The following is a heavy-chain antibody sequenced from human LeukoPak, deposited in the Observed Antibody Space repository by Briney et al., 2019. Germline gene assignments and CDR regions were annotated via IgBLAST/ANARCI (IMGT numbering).Heavy chain of an antibody. CDR1: GFTFTNYG. CDR3: AKGCQCPSGLSSWFDP. D-gene: IGHD1-14*01. J-gene: IGHJ5*02. V-gene: IGHV3-23*01. CDR2: LSGSGDGK. Sequence: GGSLRPSCSASGFTFTNYGMSWVRQAPGKGLEWVSGLSGSGDGKFYADSVEGRFTISRDIFNNIWYLQMNSLRAEDTAVYYCAKGCQCPSGLSSWFDPRGQGTLVAVSS.